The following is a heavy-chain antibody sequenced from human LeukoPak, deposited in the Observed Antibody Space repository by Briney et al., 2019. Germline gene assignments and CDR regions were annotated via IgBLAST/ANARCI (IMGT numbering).Heavy chain of an antibody. D-gene: IGHD5/OR15-5a*01. CDR2: INNVASHI. V-gene: IGHV3-21*01. Sequence: GGSLRLSCAASGFTFSSSAMNWVRQAPGKGLEWVSSINNVASHIYYAHSVKGRFTISRDNAKNSLYLQMNSLSDEDTAVYYCARDPTQYLRYGHFDYWGQGTLVTVSS. CDR3: ARDPTQYLRYGHFDY. J-gene: IGHJ4*02. CDR1: GFTFSSSA.